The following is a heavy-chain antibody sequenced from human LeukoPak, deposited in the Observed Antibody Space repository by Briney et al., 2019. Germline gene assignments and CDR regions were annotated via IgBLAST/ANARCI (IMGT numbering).Heavy chain of an antibody. CDR2: ISGSGGST. CDR1: GFTFSSYA. D-gene: IGHD3-3*01. Sequence: QPGGSLRLSCAASGFTFSSYAMSWVRQAPGKGLEWVSAISGSGGSTYYADSVKGRFTISRDNSKNTLYLQMNSLRAEDTAVYYCAKDPTDYDFWSGYYFDYWGQGTLVTVSS. J-gene: IGHJ4*02. CDR3: AKDPTDYDFWSGYYFDY. V-gene: IGHV3-23*01.